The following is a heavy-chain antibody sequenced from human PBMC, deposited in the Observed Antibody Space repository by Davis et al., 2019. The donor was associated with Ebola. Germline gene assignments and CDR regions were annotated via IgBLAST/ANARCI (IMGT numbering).Heavy chain of an antibody. V-gene: IGHV3-30*18. J-gene: IGHJ6*02. D-gene: IGHD4-17*01. CDR2: ISYNGSNK. CDR1: GFTFSSYG. Sequence: GESPKISCAASGFTFSSYGMHWVRQAPGKGLEWVALISYNGSNKEYADSVKGRFTVSRDNSKSTRYLQMNSLRAEDTAVYYCAKGSLYGSRSITAGMDVWGQGTTVTVSS. CDR3: AKGSLYGSRSITAGMDV.